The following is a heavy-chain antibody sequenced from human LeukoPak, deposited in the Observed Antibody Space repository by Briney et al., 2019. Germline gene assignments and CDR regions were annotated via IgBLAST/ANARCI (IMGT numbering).Heavy chain of an antibody. J-gene: IGHJ4*02. CDR1: GFSLSTSGVG. V-gene: IGHV2-5*01. CDR3: AHFLTYYYGSGSYYDY. Sequence: ESGPTLVNPTQTLTLTCTFSGFSLSTSGVGVGWIRQPPGKATEWLALIYWNDDKRYSPSLKSRLTITKDTSKNQVVLTMTNMDPVDTATYYCAHFLTYYYGSGSYYDYWGQGTLVTVSS. D-gene: IGHD3-10*01. CDR2: IYWNDDK.